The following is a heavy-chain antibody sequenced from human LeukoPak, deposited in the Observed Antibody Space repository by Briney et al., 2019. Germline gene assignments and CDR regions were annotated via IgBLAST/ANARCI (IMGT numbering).Heavy chain of an antibody. J-gene: IGHJ4*02. CDR1: GYTFTSYG. V-gene: IGHV1-18*01. CDR2: ISAYNGNT. CDR3: ARGHRVVVASNDW. D-gene: IGHD2-15*01. Sequence: ASVKVFCKASGYTFTSYGISWVPHAPGQGLEWMGWISAYNGNTNYAQKLQSRVTMTTDTSTSTAYRELRSLRSDGTAVYYCARGHRVVVASNDWGGQGTLVTVSA.